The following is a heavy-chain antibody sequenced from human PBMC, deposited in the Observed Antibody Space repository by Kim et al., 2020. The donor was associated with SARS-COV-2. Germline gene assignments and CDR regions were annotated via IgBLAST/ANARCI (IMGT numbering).Heavy chain of an antibody. V-gene: IGHV5-51*01. Sequence: GESLKISCKGSGYSFTSYWIGWVRQMPGKGLEWMGIIYPGDSDTRYSPSFQGQVTISADKSISTAYLQWSSLKASDTAMYYCATGGSTSCYGSHLCAFDIWGQGTMVTVSS. J-gene: IGHJ3*02. CDR1: GYSFTSYW. CDR3: ATGGSTSCYGSHLCAFDI. CDR2: IYPGDSDT. D-gene: IGHD2-2*01.